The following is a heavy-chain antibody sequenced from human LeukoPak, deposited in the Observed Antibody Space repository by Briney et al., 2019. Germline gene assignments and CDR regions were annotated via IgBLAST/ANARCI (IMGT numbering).Heavy chain of an antibody. CDR2: ISAYNGNT. Sequence: ASVKVSCKASGYTFTSYGISWVRQAPGQGLEWMGWISAYNGNTNYAQKLQGRVTMTTDTSTSTAYMELRSLRSDDTAVYYCARDRCSGGSCYQVTGGYWGQETLVTFSS. V-gene: IGHV1-18*01. D-gene: IGHD2-15*01. CDR1: GYTFTSYG. CDR3: ARDRCSGGSCYQVTGGY. J-gene: IGHJ4*02.